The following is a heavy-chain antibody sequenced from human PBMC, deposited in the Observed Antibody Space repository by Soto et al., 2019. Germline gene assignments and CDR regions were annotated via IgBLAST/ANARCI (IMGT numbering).Heavy chain of an antibody. CDR2: IYYSGST. CDR3: ARDRIAAAGTAFQH. Sequence: SETLSLTCTVSGGSISSGDYYWSWIRQPPGKGLEWIGYIYYSGSTYYNPSLKSRVTISVDTSKNQFSLKLSSVTAADTAVYYCARDRIAAAGTAFQHWGQGTLVTVSS. CDR1: GGSISSGDYY. V-gene: IGHV4-30-4*01. J-gene: IGHJ1*01. D-gene: IGHD6-13*01.